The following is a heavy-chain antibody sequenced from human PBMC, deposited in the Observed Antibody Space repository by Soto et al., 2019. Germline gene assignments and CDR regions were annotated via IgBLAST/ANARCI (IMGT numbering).Heavy chain of an antibody. CDR2: IYYSGST. J-gene: IGHJ4*02. CDR3: AAGGGLPRYY. D-gene: IGHD5-12*01. CDR1: GDSISSGDYY. V-gene: IGHV4-30-4*01. Sequence: SETLSLTCTVSGDSISSGDYYWSWIRQPPGKCLEWIGYIYYSGSTYYNPSLTSRVTISVDTSKNQFSLNLSSVTAADTAVYYCAAGGGLPRYYWGQGTLVTVSS.